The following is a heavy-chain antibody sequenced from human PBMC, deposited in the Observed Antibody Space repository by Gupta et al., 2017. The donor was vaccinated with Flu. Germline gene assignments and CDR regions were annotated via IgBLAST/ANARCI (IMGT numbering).Heavy chain of an antibody. CDR1: GFTFSSYG. Sequence: QVQLVESGGGVVQPGRSLRLSCAASGFTFSSYGMHWVRQAPGKGLEWVAVIWYDGSNKYYADSVKGRFTISRDNSKNTLYLQMNSLRAEDTAVYYCARDTGGALWFGELMEDYWGQGTLVTVSS. D-gene: IGHD3-10*01. CDR3: ARDTGGALWFGELMEDY. CDR2: IWYDGSNK. V-gene: IGHV3-33*01. J-gene: IGHJ4*02.